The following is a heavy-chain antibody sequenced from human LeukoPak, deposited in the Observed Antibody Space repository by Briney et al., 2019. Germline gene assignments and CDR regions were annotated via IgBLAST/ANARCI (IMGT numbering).Heavy chain of an antibody. J-gene: IGHJ4*02. Sequence: SETLSLTCSVSGGSIGTYYWSWIRQPPGKGLEWIGYIYYTGRTDYNPTLKSRVTISLDTSKNQFFLKLSSVTAADTALYFCARSLFGGIPASGLTDWGQGTLVTVSS. V-gene: IGHV4-59*01. CDR2: IYYTGRT. D-gene: IGHD2-21*01. CDR1: GGSIGTYY. CDR3: ARSLFGGIPASGLTD.